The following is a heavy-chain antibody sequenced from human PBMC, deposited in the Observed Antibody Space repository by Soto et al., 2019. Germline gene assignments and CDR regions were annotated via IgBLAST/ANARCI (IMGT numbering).Heavy chain of an antibody. CDR2: IIPIFGTA. D-gene: IGHD6-19*01. V-gene: IGHV1-69*12. Sequence: QVQLVQSGAEVKKPGSSVKVSCKASGGTFSSYAISWVRQAPGQGLEWMGGIIPIFGTANYAQKFQGRVTITADEXXSXAXXELSSLRSEDTAVYYCARDRYSSGREVDPAYYFDYWGQGTLVTVSS. CDR1: GGTFSSYA. J-gene: IGHJ4*02. CDR3: ARDRYSSGREVDPAYYFDY.